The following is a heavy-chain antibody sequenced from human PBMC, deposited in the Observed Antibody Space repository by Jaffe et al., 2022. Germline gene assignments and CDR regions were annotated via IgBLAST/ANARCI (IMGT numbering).Heavy chain of an antibody. CDR1: GGSISSGSYY. CDR2: IYTSGST. V-gene: IGHV4-61*02. CDR3: ATAWYYYDSSGYYYDRVDDAFDI. J-gene: IGHJ3*02. Sequence: QVQLQESGPGLVKPSQTLSLTCTVSGGSISSGSYYWSWIRQPAGKGLEWIGRIYTSGSTNYNPSLKSRVTISVDTSKNQFSLKLSSVTAADTAVYYCATAWYYYDSSGYYYDRVDDAFDIWGQGTMVTVSS. D-gene: IGHD3-22*01.